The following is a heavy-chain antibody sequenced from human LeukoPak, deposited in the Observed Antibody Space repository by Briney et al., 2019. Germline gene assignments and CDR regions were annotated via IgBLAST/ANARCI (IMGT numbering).Heavy chain of an antibody. Sequence: ASVKVSCKASGYTFTGYYMHWVRQAPGQGLEWMGWINPNSGGTNYAQKFQGRVTMTRDTSISTAYMELSRLRSDETAVYYCARQIVGATDDAFDIWGQGTMVTVSS. CDR2: INPNSGGT. J-gene: IGHJ3*02. V-gene: IGHV1-2*02. D-gene: IGHD1-26*01. CDR3: ARQIVGATDDAFDI. CDR1: GYTFTGYY.